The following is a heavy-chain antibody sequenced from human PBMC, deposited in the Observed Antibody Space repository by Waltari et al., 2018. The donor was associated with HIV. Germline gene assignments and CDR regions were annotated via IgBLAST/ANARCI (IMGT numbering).Heavy chain of an antibody. CDR2: ICYSAST. J-gene: IGHJ6*02. CDR1: GGSVSSSSYY. V-gene: IGHV4-39*07. CDR3: ARDYYGSGSYYNEDYYYGMDV. Sequence: QLQLQESGPGLVKPSETLSLPCTVSGGSVSSSSYYWGWNRQPPGKGLEWTGSICYSASTSCHLSLKRQVTSSVATSTNQFSLRLGSFTAADTAVDYCARDYYGSGSYYNEDYYYGMDVWGQGTTVTVSS. D-gene: IGHD3-10*01.